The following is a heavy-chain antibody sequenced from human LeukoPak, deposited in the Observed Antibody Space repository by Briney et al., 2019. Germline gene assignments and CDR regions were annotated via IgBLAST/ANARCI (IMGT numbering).Heavy chain of an antibody. D-gene: IGHD6-19*01. J-gene: IGHJ4*02. CDR1: GFTFSSYA. V-gene: IGHV3-23*01. CDR3: ARGGRSGWHYFDS. CDR2: ITGSDDST. Sequence: GGSLRLSCAASGFTFSSYAMTGVPQAPGRGGEGVSIITGSDDSTDYGDSVKGRLTISRDNSRDTLYLQMHSLRVEDTAVYYCARGGRSGWHYFDSWGQGTLVTVSS.